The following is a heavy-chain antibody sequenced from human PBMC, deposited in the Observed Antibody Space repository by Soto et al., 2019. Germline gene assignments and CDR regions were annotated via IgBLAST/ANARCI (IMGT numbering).Heavy chain of an antibody. CDR3: ARVWGGAFDF. CDR1: GGSISSSSYY. V-gene: IGHV4-61*05. CDR2: IYYSGST. J-gene: IGHJ3*01. Sequence: SETLSLTCTVSGGSISSSSYYWGWIRQPPGKGLEWIGYIYYSGSTKYNPSLKSRVTISVDTSKNRFSLRLSSVTAADTAVYYCARVWGGAFDFWGQGTMVTVSS. D-gene: IGHD3-10*01.